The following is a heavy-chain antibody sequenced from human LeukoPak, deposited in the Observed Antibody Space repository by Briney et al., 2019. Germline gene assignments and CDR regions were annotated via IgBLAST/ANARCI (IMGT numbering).Heavy chain of an antibody. D-gene: IGHD3-9*01. J-gene: IGHJ5*02. V-gene: IGHV4-59*01. CDR2: IYYSGGT. Sequence: SETLSLTCTVSGGSIISYYWSWIRQPPGKGLEWIGYIYYSGGTNYNPSLKSRVTISVDTSKNQFSLKLSSVTAADTAVYYCARDRYYDILTGCFDPWGQGTLVTVSS. CDR3: ARDRYYDILTGCFDP. CDR1: GGSIISYY.